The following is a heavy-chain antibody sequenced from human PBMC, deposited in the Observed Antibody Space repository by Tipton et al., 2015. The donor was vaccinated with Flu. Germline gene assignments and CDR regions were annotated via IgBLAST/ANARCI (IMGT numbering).Heavy chain of an antibody. CDR3: ARQAGRGNEYSYGLEAYFDY. Sequence: TLSLTCAVYGGSFSGYYWSWLRQPPGKGLEWIGEINHSGSTNYNPSLKSRVTISVDTSNNQYSLKLSSVTAADTAVYYCARQAGRGNEYSYGLEAYFDYWGQGNLVTVSS. CDR1: GGSFSGYY. D-gene: IGHD5-18*01. J-gene: IGHJ4*02. CDR2: INHSGST. V-gene: IGHV4-34*01.